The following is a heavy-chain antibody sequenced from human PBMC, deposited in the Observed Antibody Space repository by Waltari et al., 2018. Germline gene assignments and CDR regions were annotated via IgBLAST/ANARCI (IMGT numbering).Heavy chain of an antibody. V-gene: IGHV1-69*01. CDR3: ARAPVDTAMVNYYYYGMDV. CDR1: GGTFSSYA. D-gene: IGHD5-18*01. Sequence: QVQLVQSGAEVKKPGSSVKVSCKASGGTFSSYAISWVRQAPGQGLEWMGGIIPIFGTANYAQKCQGRVTITADESTSTAYMELSSLRSEDTAVYYCARAPVDTAMVNYYYYGMDVWGQGTTVTVSS. CDR2: IIPIFGTA. J-gene: IGHJ6*02.